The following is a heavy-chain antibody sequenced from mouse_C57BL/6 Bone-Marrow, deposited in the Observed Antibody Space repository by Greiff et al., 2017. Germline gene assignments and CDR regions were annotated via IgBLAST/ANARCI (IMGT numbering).Heavy chain of an antibody. CDR1: GFNIKDDY. CDR2: LDPENGDT. CDR3: TGLLLFAY. Sequence: EVKVVESGAELVRPGASVKLSCTASGFNIKDDYMHWVKQRPEQGLEWIGWLDPENGDTEYASKFQGKATITADTSSNTAYLQLSSLTSEDTAVYYCTGLLLFAYWGQGTLVTVSA. V-gene: IGHV14-4*01. D-gene: IGHD2-3*01. J-gene: IGHJ3*01.